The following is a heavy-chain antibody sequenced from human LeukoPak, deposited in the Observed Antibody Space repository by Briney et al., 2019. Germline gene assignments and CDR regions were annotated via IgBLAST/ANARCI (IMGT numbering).Heavy chain of an antibody. V-gene: IGHV3-30*02. J-gene: IGHJ4*02. CDR1: GLSFSSYG. CDR2: MRSDGSTK. Sequence: GGSLRLSCAASGLSFSSYGMHWVRQAPGKGLEWVAYMRSDGSTKYYADSVKGRFTISRDNSKSTLYLQMNSLRPEDTAVYYCAKGYDSSGYYLDHWGQGTLVTVSS. CDR3: AKGYDSSGYYLDH. D-gene: IGHD3-22*01.